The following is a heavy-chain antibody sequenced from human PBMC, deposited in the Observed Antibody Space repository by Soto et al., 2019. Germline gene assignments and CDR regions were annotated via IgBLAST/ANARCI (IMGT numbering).Heavy chain of an antibody. J-gene: IGHJ4*02. V-gene: IGHV4-4*07. CDR3: ARESGENWSYEAY. CDR2: IYATGKN. D-gene: IGHD1-7*01. Sequence: SETLSLTCSVSGASITDYSWNWIRQSAGKGLEWIGRIYATGKNQVNPSLQSRVTMSLDTSKNQFSLKLTSVTAADTAVYYCARESGENWSYEAYGGQGTLVTVSS. CDR1: GASITDYS.